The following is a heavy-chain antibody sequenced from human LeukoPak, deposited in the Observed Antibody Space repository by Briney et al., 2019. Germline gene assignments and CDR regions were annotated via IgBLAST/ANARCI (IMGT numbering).Heavy chain of an antibody. J-gene: IGHJ6*02. CDR3: GRDREQQLMSGMDV. Sequence: GGSLRLSCAASGFTFSDYYMSWIRQAPGEGLEWVSYISSNGTYTKYADSVKGRFTISRDNAKNSLYLQMNSLRAEDTAVYYCGRDREQQLMSGMDVWGQGTTVTVPS. V-gene: IGHV3-11*06. CDR2: ISSNGTYT. CDR1: GFTFSDYY. D-gene: IGHD6-13*01.